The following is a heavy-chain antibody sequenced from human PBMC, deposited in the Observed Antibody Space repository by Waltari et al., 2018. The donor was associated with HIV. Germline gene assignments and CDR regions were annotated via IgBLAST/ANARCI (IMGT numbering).Heavy chain of an antibody. V-gene: IGHV1-18*01. D-gene: IGHD4-17*01. CDR3: ARVAGGDYFDY. Sequence: QVQLVQSGGEVQKPGASVKVSCKASGYTFIDRGITWVRQAPGQGLEWMAWISPYNGNTDYAQRFQGRVSVTTDTSTNTAYMELRSLRSDDTAVYFCARVAGGDYFDYWGQGTLVTVSS. CDR1: GYTFIDRG. CDR2: ISPYNGNT. J-gene: IGHJ4*02.